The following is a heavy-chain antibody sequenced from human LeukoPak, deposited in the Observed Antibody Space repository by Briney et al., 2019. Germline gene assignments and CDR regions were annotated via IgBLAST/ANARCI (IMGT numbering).Heavy chain of an antibody. Sequence: PSETLSLTCTVSGGSISSYYWSWMRQPPGKGLEWIGYIYYSGSTNYNPSLKSRVTISVDTSKNQFSLKLSSVTAADTAVYYCTRDPTLNAMADAFDIWGQGTMVTVSS. CDR1: GGSISSYY. J-gene: IGHJ3*02. V-gene: IGHV4-59*01. CDR3: TRDPTLNAMADAFDI. CDR2: IYYSGST. D-gene: IGHD5-24*01.